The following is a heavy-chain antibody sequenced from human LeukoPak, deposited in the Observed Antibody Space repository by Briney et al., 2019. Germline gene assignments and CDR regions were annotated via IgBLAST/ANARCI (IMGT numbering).Heavy chain of an antibody. V-gene: IGHV3-30*02. Sequence: GRTLRLSRAASGFTFRSYGMQWVRQAPAKGREWVAFIRYDGSSKYCADSAKGRFTIYRDNSKNTLDLQMNSLRAEHTAVYYCAKDREYSKSAPYYFDYWGQGTLVTVSS. D-gene: IGHD4-11*01. CDR3: AKDREYSKSAPYYFDY. CDR2: IRYDGSSK. CDR1: GFTFRSYG. J-gene: IGHJ4*02.